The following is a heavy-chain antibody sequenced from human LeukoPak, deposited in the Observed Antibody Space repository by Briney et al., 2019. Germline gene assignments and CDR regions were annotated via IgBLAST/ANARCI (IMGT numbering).Heavy chain of an antibody. CDR3: ARMITLSNGRYSSKTLDY. V-gene: IGHV2-70*11. CDR1: GFSLSTSGMC. D-gene: IGHD5-18*01. CDR2: IDWDDDK. J-gene: IGHJ4*02. Sequence: SGPTLVNPTQTLTLTCTFSGFSLSTSGMCVSWIRQPPGKALEWLARIDWDDDKYYSTSLKTRLTIPKDTSKNQVVLTMTNMDPVDTATYYCARMITLSNGRYSSKTLDYWGQGTLVTVSS.